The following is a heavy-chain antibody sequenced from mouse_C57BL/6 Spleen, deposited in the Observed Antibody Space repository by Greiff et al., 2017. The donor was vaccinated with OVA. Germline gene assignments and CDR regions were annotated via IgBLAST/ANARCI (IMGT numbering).Heavy chain of an antibody. D-gene: IGHD1-1*01. CDR3: AATVVDAMDY. V-gene: IGHV1-80*01. CDR1: GYAFSSYW. Sequence: VQLQQSGAELVKPGASVKISCKASGYAFSSYWMNWVQQRPGKGLEWIGQIYPGDGDTNYNGKFKGKATLTADKSSSTAYMRLSSLPSEDSAVYFCAATVVDAMDYWGQGTSVTVSS. CDR2: IYPGDGDT. J-gene: IGHJ4*01.